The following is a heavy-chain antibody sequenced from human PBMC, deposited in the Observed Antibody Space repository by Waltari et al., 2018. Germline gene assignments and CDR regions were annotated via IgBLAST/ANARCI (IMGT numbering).Heavy chain of an antibody. V-gene: IGHV3-48*03. CDR1: GFTFSAYE. Sequence: EVQLVESGGGLVQPGGSLRLSCAAFGFTFSAYEMNWVRQAPGKGLEGVSYIGSTGDVIYEPDSVKGRFTISRDNAKNSLFLHLSSLTGEDTAVYYCVRRLRWSRAYWGQGTPVTVSS. J-gene: IGHJ4*02. D-gene: IGHD4-17*01. CDR3: VRRLRWSRAY. CDR2: IGSTGDVI.